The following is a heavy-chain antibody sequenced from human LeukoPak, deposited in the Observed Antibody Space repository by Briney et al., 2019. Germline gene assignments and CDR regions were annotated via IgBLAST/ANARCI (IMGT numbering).Heavy chain of an antibody. D-gene: IGHD3-3*01. Sequence: GGSLRLSCAASGFTFSSYGMHWVRQAPGKGLEWVAFIRYDGSNKYYADSVKGRFTISRDNSKNTLYLQMNSLRAEDTAVYYCAKDVIFGVVTYYFDYWGQGTLVTVSS. J-gene: IGHJ4*02. CDR2: IRYDGSNK. V-gene: IGHV3-30*02. CDR3: AKDVIFGVVTYYFDY. CDR1: GFTFSSYG.